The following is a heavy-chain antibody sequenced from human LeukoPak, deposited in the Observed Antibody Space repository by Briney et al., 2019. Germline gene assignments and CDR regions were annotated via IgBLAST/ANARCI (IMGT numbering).Heavy chain of an antibody. CDR1: GYTFTSYG. J-gene: IGHJ5*02. D-gene: IGHD3-10*01. CDR2: ISAYNGNT. V-gene: IGHV1-18*01. Sequence: ASVKVSCKASGYTFTSYGISWVRQAPGQGLEWMGWISAYNGNTNYAQKLQGRVTMTTDTSTSTAYMELRSLRSDDTAVYYCALMSYYGSGSTSVWFDPWGQGTLVTVSS. CDR3: ALMSYYGSGSTSVWFDP.